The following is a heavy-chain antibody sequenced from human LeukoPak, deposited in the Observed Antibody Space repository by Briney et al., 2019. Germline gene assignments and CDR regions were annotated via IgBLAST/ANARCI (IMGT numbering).Heavy chain of an antibody. J-gene: IGHJ4*02. V-gene: IGHV3-30-3*01. D-gene: IGHD2-2*01. Sequence: GGSLRLSCAASGFTFSSYAMHWVRQAPGKGLEWVAVISYDGSNKYYADSVKGRFTISRDNSKNTLYLQMNSLRAEDTAVYYCIVVVPASIYYFDYWGQGTLVTVSS. CDR3: IVVVPASIYYFDY. CDR1: GFTFSSYA. CDR2: ISYDGSNK.